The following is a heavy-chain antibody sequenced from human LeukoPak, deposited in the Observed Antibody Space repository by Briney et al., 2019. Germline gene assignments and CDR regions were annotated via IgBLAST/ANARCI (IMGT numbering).Heavy chain of an antibody. D-gene: IGHD5-24*01. CDR1: GGTFSSYA. J-gene: IGHJ6*03. V-gene: IGHV1-69*05. CDR2: IIPIFASP. CDR3: AIGGDGYNDDYYYLDV. Sequence: SVKVSCKASGGTFSSYAISWVRQAPGQGLEWMGGIIPIFASPNYAQKFQGRVTITTDESTTTAYMALSSLRSEDTAVYYCAIGGDGYNDDYYYLDVWSNGTTVTVSS.